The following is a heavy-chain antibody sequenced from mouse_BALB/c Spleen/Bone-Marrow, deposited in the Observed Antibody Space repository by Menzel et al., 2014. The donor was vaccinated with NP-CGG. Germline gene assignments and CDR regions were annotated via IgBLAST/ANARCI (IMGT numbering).Heavy chain of an antibody. Sequence: EVQLQQSGGALVQPGGSLRLSCATSGFTFTDYYMNWVRQPPGKALEWLGFIRNKANGYTTEYSASVKGRFTISRDNSQSILYLQMNTLRAEDSATYYCARDKGRVFFDYWGQGTTLTVSS. V-gene: IGHV7-3*02. J-gene: IGHJ2*01. CDR3: ARDKGRVFFDY. CDR2: IRNKANGYTT. CDR1: GFTFTDYY.